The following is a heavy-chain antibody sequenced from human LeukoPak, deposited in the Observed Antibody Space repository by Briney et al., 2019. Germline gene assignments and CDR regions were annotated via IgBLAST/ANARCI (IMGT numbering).Heavy chain of an antibody. CDR1: GFTFSTYA. Sequence: GGSLRLSCAASGFTFSTYAMSWVRQAPGRGLEWVSVISGSGSSTYYADSVKGRFTISRDNSKNTLYLQMNSLRAEDTAVYYCAKAMATIRAFDFWGPGTMVTVSS. CDR2: ISGSGSST. V-gene: IGHV3-23*01. D-gene: IGHD5-24*01. J-gene: IGHJ3*01. CDR3: AKAMATIRAFDF.